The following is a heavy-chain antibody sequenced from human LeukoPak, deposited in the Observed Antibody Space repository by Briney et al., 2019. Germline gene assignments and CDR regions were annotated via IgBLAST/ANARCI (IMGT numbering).Heavy chain of an antibody. CDR3: SRSAYYDGSGNYYDY. Sequence: GGSLRLSCAASGFTFSSYWMHWVRQAPGKGLVWVSRISDGGSTTTYADSVKGRFTISRDNAKNTLYLQMNGLRAEDTAVYYCSRSAYYDGSGNYYDYWGQGTLVTVSS. CDR2: ISDGGSTT. CDR1: GFTFSSYW. D-gene: IGHD3-22*01. V-gene: IGHV3-74*01. J-gene: IGHJ4*02.